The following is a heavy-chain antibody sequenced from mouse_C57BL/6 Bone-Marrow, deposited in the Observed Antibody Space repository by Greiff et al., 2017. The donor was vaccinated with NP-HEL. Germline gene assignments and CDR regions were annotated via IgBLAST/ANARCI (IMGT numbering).Heavy chain of an antibody. CDR3: ARSRWFFDV. CDR2: IYPGDGDT. CDR1: GYAFTSSW. J-gene: IGHJ2*01. D-gene: IGHD2-2*01. V-gene: IGHV1-82*01. Sequence: QVQLQQSGPELVKPGASVKLSCKASGYAFTSSWMNWVKQRPGKGLEWIGRIYPGDGDTNYNGKFKGKATLTADKSSSTAYMQLSSLTSEDAAVYYCARSRWFFDVWGKGTTLTVSS.